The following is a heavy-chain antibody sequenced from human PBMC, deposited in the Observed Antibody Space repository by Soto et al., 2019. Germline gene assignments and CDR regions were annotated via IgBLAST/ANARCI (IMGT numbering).Heavy chain of an antibody. CDR1: GGSISKSNYF. V-gene: IGHV4-39*01. Sequence: QLQLHESGPGLVKSSETLSLTCTVSGGSISKSNYFWGWIRQAPGKGLEWIASILYTGTTSYNSSLKSRVAFSVDTSKNQFSLKLNSVTAADTAVYYCARLGWGNGDSDYWGQGTLVTVSS. CDR3: ARLGWGNGDSDY. CDR2: ILYTGTT. D-gene: IGHD2-21*01. J-gene: IGHJ4*02.